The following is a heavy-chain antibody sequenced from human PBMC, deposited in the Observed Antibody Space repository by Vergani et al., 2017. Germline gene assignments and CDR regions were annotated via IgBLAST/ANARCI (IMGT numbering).Heavy chain of an antibody. CDR2: ISSSSSYI. CDR1: GFTFSNAW. CDR3: ASWGLEAAGGDY. V-gene: IGHV3-21*01. D-gene: IGHD7-27*01. J-gene: IGHJ4*02. Sequence: EVQLVESGGGLVKPGGSLRLSCAASGFTFSNAWMSWVRQAPGKGLEWVSSISSSSSYIYYADSVKGRFTISRDNAKNSLYLQMNSLRAEDTAVYYCASWGLEAAGGDYWGQGTLVTVSS.